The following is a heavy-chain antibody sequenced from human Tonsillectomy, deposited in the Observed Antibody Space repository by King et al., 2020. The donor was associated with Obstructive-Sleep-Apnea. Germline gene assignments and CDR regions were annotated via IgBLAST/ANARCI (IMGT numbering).Heavy chain of an antibody. J-gene: IGHJ4*02. CDR3: ARGGLGAPYYFDY. V-gene: IGHV3-33*01. CDR1: GFTFSSYV. Sequence: VQLVESGGGVVQPGRSLRLSCAASGFTFSSYVMHWVRQAPGKGLEWVAVIWYVGSNKYYAYSVNGRFTFSRDNSKNKLYLQMNSLRAEETAVYYCARGGLGAPYYFDYWGQGTLVTVSS. CDR2: IWYVGSNK. D-gene: IGHD3/OR15-3a*01.